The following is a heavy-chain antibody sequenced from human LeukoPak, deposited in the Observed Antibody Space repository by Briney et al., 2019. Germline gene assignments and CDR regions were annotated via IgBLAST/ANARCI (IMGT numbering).Heavy chain of an antibody. CDR2: ISSDGTST. V-gene: IGHV3-74*01. CDR1: GFAFSYYW. CDR3: SQIDY. J-gene: IGHJ4*02. Sequence: PGGSLRLSCAASGFAFSYYWMHWVRQAPGKGLMWISRISSDGTSTTHADAVKGRFTISRDNAKNTLYLQMNSLRAEDTAFYYCSQIDYWGQGTLVTVST.